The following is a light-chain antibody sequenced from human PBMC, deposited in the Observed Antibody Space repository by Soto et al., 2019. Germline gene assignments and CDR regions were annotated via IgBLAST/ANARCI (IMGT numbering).Light chain of an antibody. CDR2: LGS. J-gene: IGKJ4*01. CDR1: QSLLYSNGYNY. V-gene: IGKV2-28*01. Sequence: DIVMTQSPVSLPVTPGEPASISCRSSQSLLYSNGYNYLDWYLQKSGQSPQLLIYLGSYRASGVPDRFSGSGSGTDFTLRISRVEADDVGVYYCMQSVQAPPTFGGGTKVEIK. CDR3: MQSVQAPPT.